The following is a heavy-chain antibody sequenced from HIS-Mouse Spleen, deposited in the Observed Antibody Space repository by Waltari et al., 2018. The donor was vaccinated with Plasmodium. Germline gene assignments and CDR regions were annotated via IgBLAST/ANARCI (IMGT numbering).Heavy chain of an antibody. CDR3: ARDEGGKIGFDP. V-gene: IGHV1-8*01. Sequence: QVQLVQSGAEVKKPGASVKVSCKASGYTFTSYDNNWVRQATGQGREWMGGMNPNSGHTGYAQKFQGRVTMTRNTSISTAYMELSSLRSEDTAVYYCARDEGGKIGFDPWGQGTLVTVSS. CDR1: GYTFTSYD. D-gene: IGHD1-26*01. J-gene: IGHJ5*02. CDR2: MNPNSGHT.